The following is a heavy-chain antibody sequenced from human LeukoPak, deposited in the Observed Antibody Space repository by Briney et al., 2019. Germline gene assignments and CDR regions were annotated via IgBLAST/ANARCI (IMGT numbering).Heavy chain of an antibody. V-gene: IGHV1-2*02. Sequence: ASVKVSCKASGYTFIGYYIHWVRQAPAQALEWMGWINPNSGGTNYAQKFQGRVTMTRDTSISTAYMELSRLTSDDTALYYCARDLTGDHYWGQGTLVTVSS. CDR3: ARDLTGDHY. J-gene: IGHJ4*02. CDR2: INPNSGGT. CDR1: GYTFIGYY. D-gene: IGHD7-27*01.